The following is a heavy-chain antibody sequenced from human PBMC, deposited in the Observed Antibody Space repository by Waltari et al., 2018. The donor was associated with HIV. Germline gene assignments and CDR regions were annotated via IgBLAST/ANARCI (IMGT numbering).Heavy chain of an antibody. CDR3: ARGVALVRGVKIRGHMDV. V-gene: IGHV1-18*01. CDR1: GYTFSAYA. CDR2: INNYDGQT. Sequence: VQLVQSGAEVKRPGASVRVSCTSSGYTFSAYAINWVRQAPGQGLEWQGWINNYDGQTNFAEKFQGRVTMTTDTSKSTAYMELRSLRSDDTAVYFCARGVALVRGVKIRGHMDVWGQGTTVTVSS. D-gene: IGHD3-10*01. J-gene: IGHJ6*02.